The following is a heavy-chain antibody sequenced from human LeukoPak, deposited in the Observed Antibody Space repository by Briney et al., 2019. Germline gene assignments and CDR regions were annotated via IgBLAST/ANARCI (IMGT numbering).Heavy chain of an antibody. V-gene: IGHV1-2*02. D-gene: IGHD3-9*01. J-gene: IGHJ5*02. CDR1: GYTFTDYY. Sequence: ASVKVSCKASGYTFTDYYIHWVRQAPGQGLEWMGWINLNSGDTYYAQNFQDRVTMTGDTSISTAYLELSSLRSDDTAVFYCARTYFDVLTNYYMWLAPWGQGTLVTVSS. CDR3: ARTYFDVLTNYYMWLAP. CDR2: INLNSGDT.